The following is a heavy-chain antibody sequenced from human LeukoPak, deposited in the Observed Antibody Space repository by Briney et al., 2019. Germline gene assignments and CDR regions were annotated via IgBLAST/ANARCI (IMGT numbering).Heavy chain of an antibody. CDR3: ARGSDDFWSGYSPSY. CDR2: ITPNICAT. Sequence: GASVKVSCKASGYTFTGYYMHWVRQAPGQGGEWMGWITPNICATYYAHNFQGMVTITRDTSISTAYMELSRLRSDDTAVYYCARGSDDFWSGYSPSYWGQGTLVTVSS. CDR1: GYTFTGYY. D-gene: IGHD3-3*01. J-gene: IGHJ4*02. V-gene: IGHV1-2*07.